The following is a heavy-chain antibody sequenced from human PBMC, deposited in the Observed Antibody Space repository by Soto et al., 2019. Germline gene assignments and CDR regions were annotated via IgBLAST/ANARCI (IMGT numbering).Heavy chain of an antibody. J-gene: IGHJ4*02. Sequence: EVQLLESGGGLVQPGGSLRLSCAASGFSFSDYSMTWVRQTPGGGLEWVSTLTPGGTSFYADSVKGRFTSSRDNSKNTVSLQMHSLRAEDTALYYCAKRATTVPTPGNYFDSWGQGTLVTVSS. CDR3: AKRATTVPTPGNYFDS. V-gene: IGHV3-23*01. CDR1: GFSFSDYS. CDR2: LTPGGTS. D-gene: IGHD1-1*01.